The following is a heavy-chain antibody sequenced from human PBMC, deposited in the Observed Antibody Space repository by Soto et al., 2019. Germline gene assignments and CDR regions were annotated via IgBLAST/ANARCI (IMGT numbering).Heavy chain of an antibody. D-gene: IGHD3-10*01. Sequence: PGESLKISCKGSGYSFTSYWIGWVHQMPGKGLEWMGIIYPGDSDTRYSPSFQGQVTISADKSKNQFSLKLSSVTAADTAVYYCARRYGSGELYDAFDIWGQGTMVTVSS. V-gene: IGHV5-51*07. J-gene: IGHJ3*02. CDR2: IYPGDSDT. CDR1: GYSFTSYW. CDR3: ARRYGSGELYDAFDI.